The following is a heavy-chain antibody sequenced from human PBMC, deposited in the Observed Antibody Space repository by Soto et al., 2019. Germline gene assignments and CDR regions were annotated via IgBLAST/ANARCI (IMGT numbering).Heavy chain of an antibody. V-gene: IGHV4-61*01. J-gene: IGHJ5*02. D-gene: IGHD1-20*01. CDR2: IYYSGST. CDR3: ARDINWNRALNWFDP. CDR1: GGSVSSGSYY. Sequence: SETLSLTCTASGGSVSSGSYYWSWIRQPPGKGLEWIGYIYYSGSTNYNPSLKSRVTISVDTSKNQFSLKLSSVTAADTAVYYCARDINWNRALNWFDPWGQGTLVTVSS.